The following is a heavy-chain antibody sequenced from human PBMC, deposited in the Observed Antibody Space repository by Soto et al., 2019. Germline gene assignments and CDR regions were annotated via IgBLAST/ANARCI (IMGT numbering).Heavy chain of an antibody. CDR3: ARVPGRL. J-gene: IGHJ4*02. D-gene: IGHD3-10*01. V-gene: IGHV3-53*02. CDR2: VYSGGAT. CDR1: GFSVSRNY. Sequence: QLVETGGGLIQPGTSLTLSCAASGFSVSRNYMTWVRQAPGKGLEWDSFVYSGGATFYADSVKGRFILSRDDSQNTMYLQMNNLRAEDTAVYYCARVPGRLWGRGTLVTVAS.